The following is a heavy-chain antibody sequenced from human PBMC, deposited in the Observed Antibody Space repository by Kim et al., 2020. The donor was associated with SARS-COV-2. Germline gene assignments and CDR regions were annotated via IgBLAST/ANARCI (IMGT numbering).Heavy chain of an antibody. CDR2: IYYSGST. J-gene: IGHJ5*02. CDR1: GGSIRSSDFY. V-gene: IGHV4-39*01. Sequence: SETLSLTCTLSGGSIRSSDFYWGWIRQTPGKGLEWIGRIYYSGSTYFNPALKSRITISIDTSMNRFALKLSSAVTTDTAIYYCVRFNFDSLGADPWGQGTLVSVSP. CDR3: VRFNFDSLGADP. D-gene: IGHD2-15*01.